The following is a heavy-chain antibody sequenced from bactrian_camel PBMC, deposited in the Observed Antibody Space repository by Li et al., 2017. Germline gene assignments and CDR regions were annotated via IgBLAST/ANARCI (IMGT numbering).Heavy chain of an antibody. CDR3: ATTGKTRVGGLVVLAADQYNY. V-gene: IGHV3S54*01. D-gene: IGHD2*01. Sequence: QVQLVESGGGSVQAGGTLNLSCTASGYTGTINSMGWFRQAPGKEREGVAVIYTRNTNEFYADSVEGRFTISQDRAKNTVHLQMNSLKPEDTAMYYCATTGKTRVGGLVVLAADQYNYWGQGTQVTVS. CDR1: GYTGTINS. J-gene: IGHJ4*01. CDR2: IYTRNTNE.